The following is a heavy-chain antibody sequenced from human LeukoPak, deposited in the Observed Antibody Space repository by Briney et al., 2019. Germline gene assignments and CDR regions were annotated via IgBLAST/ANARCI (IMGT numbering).Heavy chain of an antibody. Sequence: PSQILSLTCAIFGDSVSSNSGAWNWIRQSPSRGLEWLGRAYYRSQWYNDYAFSVKGRIAINADTSKNHFSLQLNSVTPEDTAVYYCAREEAGTYGFQYWGQGTLVTVSS. J-gene: IGHJ4*02. V-gene: IGHV6-1*01. CDR3: AREEAGTYGFQY. CDR2: AYYRSQWYN. CDR1: GDSVSSNSGA. D-gene: IGHD3-10*01.